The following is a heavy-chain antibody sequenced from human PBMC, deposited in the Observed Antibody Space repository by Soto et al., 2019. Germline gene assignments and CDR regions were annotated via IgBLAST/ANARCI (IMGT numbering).Heavy chain of an antibody. CDR1: GYSFTSYW. D-gene: IGHD3-22*01. J-gene: IGHJ4*02. Sequence: PGESLKISCKGSGYSFTSYWIGWVRQMPGKGLEWMGIIYPGDSDTRYSPSFPGQVTISADKSISTAYLQWSSLKASDTAMYYCARPETAGKICYDSSGYFAFFDYWRQGXLVTVSS. CDR2: IYPGDSDT. CDR3: ARPETAGKICYDSSGYFAFFDY. V-gene: IGHV5-51*01.